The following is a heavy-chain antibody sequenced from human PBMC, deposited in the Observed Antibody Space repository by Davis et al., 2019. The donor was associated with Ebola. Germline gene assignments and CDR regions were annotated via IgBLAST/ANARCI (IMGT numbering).Heavy chain of an antibody. CDR2: ISWNSGSI. Sequence: SLKISCAASGFTFDDYAMHWVRQAPGTGLEWVSGISWNSGSIGYADSVKGRFTISRDNAKNSLYLQMNSLRAEDMALYYCAKDSGSGYDLTDWGGMDVWGQGTTVTVSS. J-gene: IGHJ6*02. D-gene: IGHD5-12*01. V-gene: IGHV3-9*03. CDR1: GFTFDDYA. CDR3: AKDSGSGYDLTDWGGMDV.